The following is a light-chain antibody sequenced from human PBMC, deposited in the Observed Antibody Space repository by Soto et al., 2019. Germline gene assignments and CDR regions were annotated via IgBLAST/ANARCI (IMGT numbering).Light chain of an antibody. CDR2: DVS. Sequence: ALTQPASVSGSPGQSITISCTGTSSDVGGYNSVSWYQQHPGKAPKVMIYDVSNRPSGVSNRFSGSKSGNTASLTISGLQAEDEADYYCSAYTSSSTLVFGGGTKVTVL. J-gene: IGLJ2*01. V-gene: IGLV2-14*01. CDR1: SSDVGGYNS. CDR3: SAYTSSSTLV.